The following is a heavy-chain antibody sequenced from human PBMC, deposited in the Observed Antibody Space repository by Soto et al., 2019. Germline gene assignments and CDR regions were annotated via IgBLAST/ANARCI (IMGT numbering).Heavy chain of an antibody. J-gene: IGHJ4*02. V-gene: IGHV3-23*01. CDR2: ISGNGRT. CDR3: AKDPIVGPDHYFDS. Sequence: EVQLLESGGGLVQPGGSLRLSCAASGFTFSSYAMSWVRQAPGRGLEWVSAISGNGRTYYADSVKGRFTISRDSSKNTLYLQMSSLRADDTAVYYCAKDPIVGPDHYFDSWGQGTLVTVSS. CDR1: GFTFSSYA. D-gene: IGHD1-26*01.